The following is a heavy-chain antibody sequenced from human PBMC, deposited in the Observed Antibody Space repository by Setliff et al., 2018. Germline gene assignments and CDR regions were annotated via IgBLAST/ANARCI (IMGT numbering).Heavy chain of an antibody. V-gene: IGHV3-7*03. CDR2: IMQDGGAQ. D-gene: IGHD3-3*01. CDR1: GFTFGSYG. Sequence: LRLSCAASGFTFGSYGMYWVRQAPGKGLEWVANIMQDGGAQYYLDSVKGRFTVSRDNSNNTLYLHMSSLRAEDTAVYFCARIFLYGTSWYFDNWGQGTLVTVSS. CDR3: ARIFLYGTSWYFDN. J-gene: IGHJ4*02.